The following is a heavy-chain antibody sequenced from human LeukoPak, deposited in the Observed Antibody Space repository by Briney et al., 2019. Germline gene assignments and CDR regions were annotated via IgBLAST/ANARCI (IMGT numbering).Heavy chain of an antibody. CDR1: GGSISSYY. Sequence: PSETLSLTCTVSGGSISSYYWSWIRQPPGKGLEWIGYIYHSGSTNNNPSLKSRVTISVDTSKNQFPLKLSSVTAADTAVYYCARGSLYYYDSSGYFVFDYWGQGTLVTVSS. J-gene: IGHJ4*02. CDR2: IYHSGST. CDR3: ARGSLYYYDSSGYFVFDY. V-gene: IGHV4-59*12. D-gene: IGHD3-22*01.